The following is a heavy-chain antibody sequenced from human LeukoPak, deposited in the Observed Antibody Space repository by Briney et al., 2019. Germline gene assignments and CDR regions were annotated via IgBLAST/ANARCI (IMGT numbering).Heavy chain of an antibody. Sequence: PGGSLRLSCAASGFTFSSYSMNWVRQAPGEGLEWVSSISSSSSYIYYADSVKGRFTISRDNAKNSLYLQMNSLRAEDTAVYYCAREGVWPFDYWGQGTLVTVSS. D-gene: IGHD3-10*01. CDR1: GFTFSSYS. CDR2: ISSSSSYI. CDR3: AREGVWPFDY. V-gene: IGHV3-21*01. J-gene: IGHJ4*02.